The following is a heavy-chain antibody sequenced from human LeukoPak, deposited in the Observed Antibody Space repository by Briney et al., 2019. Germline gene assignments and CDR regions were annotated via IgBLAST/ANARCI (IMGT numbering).Heavy chain of an antibody. Sequence: GGSLRLSCAASGFTFDDYGMSWVRQAPGKGLEWVSGINWNGGSTSYADSVKGRFTISRDNAKNSLYLQMNSLRAEDTALYYCARANYYDSSGYPVPFDPWGQGTLVTVSS. V-gene: IGHV3-20*04. J-gene: IGHJ5*02. CDR3: ARANYYDSSGYPVPFDP. CDR1: GFTFDDYG. D-gene: IGHD3-22*01. CDR2: INWNGGST.